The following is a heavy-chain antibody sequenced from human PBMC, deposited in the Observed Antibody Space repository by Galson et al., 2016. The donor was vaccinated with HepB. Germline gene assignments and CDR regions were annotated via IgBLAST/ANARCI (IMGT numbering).Heavy chain of an antibody. V-gene: IGHV3-74*01. CDR2: INSDGTIS. Sequence: SLRLSCAASGFAFSSHWMHWVRQAPGKGLMWVARINSDGTISNYADSVKGRFTISRDNATNTLYLEMNSLRAEDTAVYNCVRDHSVVPATAYNWFDPGGQGTLVTVTS. CDR3: VRDHSVVPATAYNWFDP. CDR1: GFAFSSHW. D-gene: IGHD2-21*02. J-gene: IGHJ5*02.